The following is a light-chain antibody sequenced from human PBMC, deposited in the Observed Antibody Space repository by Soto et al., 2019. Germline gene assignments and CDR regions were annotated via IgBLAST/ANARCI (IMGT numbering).Light chain of an antibody. J-gene: IGLJ2*01. CDR3: SSYTRSTTLNVL. Sequence: QSALTQPASVSGSHRQSITISCTGTSSDVGGYKYVSWYQQHPGKVPKLLIYEVSNRPSGVSNRFSGSKSGNTASLTISGLQAEDEAEYYCSSYTRSTTLNVLFGGGTKVTVL. V-gene: IGLV2-14*01. CDR1: SSDVGGYKY. CDR2: EVS.